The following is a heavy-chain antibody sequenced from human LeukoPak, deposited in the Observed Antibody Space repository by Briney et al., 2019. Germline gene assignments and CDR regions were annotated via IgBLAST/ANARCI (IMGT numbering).Heavy chain of an antibody. CDR2: ISYDGSNK. CDR1: GFTFSSYG. D-gene: IGHD3-22*01. CDR3: ARTYCYDT. Sequence: GRSLRLSCAASGFTFSSYGMHWVRQAPGKGLEWVAVISYDGSNKYYADSVKGRFTISRDNSKNTLYLQMNSLRAEDTAVYYCARTYCYDTWGQGTLVTVSS. V-gene: IGHV3-30*03. J-gene: IGHJ5*02.